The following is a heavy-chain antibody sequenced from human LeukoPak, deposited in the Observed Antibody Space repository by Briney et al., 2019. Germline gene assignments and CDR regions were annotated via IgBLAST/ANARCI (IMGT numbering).Heavy chain of an antibody. V-gene: IGHV3-21*01. J-gene: IGHJ1*01. CDR3: ARGGTLEYFQH. Sequence: GGSLRLSCAASGFTFSSFSMNWVRQAPGKGLEWVSSITSGNYMYYADSVKGRFTISRDNAKNSLYLQMNSLRAEDTAVYYCARGGTLEYFQHWGQGTLVTVSS. CDR2: ITSGNYM. CDR1: GFTFSSFS.